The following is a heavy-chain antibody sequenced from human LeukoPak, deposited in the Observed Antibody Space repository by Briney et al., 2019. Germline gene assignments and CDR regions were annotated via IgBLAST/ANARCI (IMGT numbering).Heavy chain of an antibody. J-gene: IGHJ4*02. CDR2: IYHSGST. Sequence: SQTLSLTCAVSGDSISSGGYSWSWLRQPPGRGLEWIGYIYHSGSTYYNPSLKSRVTISVDRSKNQFSLKLSSVTAADTAVYYCARVVVQLWSQFDYWGQGTLVTVSS. CDR3: ARVVVQLWSQFDY. D-gene: IGHD5-18*01. CDR1: GDSISSGGYS. V-gene: IGHV4-30-2*01.